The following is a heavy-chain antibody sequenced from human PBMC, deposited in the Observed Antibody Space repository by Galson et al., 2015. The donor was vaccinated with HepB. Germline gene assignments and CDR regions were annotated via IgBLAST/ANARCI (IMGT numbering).Heavy chain of an antibody. CDR2: IIPRVGVA. V-gene: IGHV1-69*04. Sequence: SVKVSCKASGGTFSSYVFPWVRQAPGQRLEWMGRIIPRVGVANYPPKFQDRITMTADKSTSTAFMELSSLRSEDTAVYYCALRCSLCSHRTSGDVFDIWGQGTMVTVSS. D-gene: IGHD3-10*02. CDR3: ALRCSLCSHRTSGDVFDI. CDR1: GGTFSSYV. J-gene: IGHJ3*02.